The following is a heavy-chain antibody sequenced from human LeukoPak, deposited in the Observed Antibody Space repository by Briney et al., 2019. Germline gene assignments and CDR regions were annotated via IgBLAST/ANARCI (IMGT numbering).Heavy chain of an antibody. D-gene: IGHD5-18*01. CDR3: ARVSVDTAMVVAYYYYYYMDV. Sequence: GGSLRLACAASGFTVSIYWMSWVRQAPGKGLEWVANIKQEGSEKYYVDSVKGRFTISRDNAKNSLYLQMNSLRAEDTAVYYCARVSVDTAMVVAYYYYYYMDVWGKGTTVTVSS. CDR1: GFTVSIYW. J-gene: IGHJ6*03. V-gene: IGHV3-7*01. CDR2: IKQEGSEK.